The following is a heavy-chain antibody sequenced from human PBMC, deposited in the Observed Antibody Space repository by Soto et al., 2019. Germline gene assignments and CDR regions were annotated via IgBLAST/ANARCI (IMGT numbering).Heavy chain of an antibody. CDR2: IYHTENT. J-gene: IGHJ4*02. CDR3: ASLGPLGYTPFVY. V-gene: IGHV4-4*02. Sequence: SETLSLTCAVSGGSLRSSNWWTWVRQPPGKGLEWIGEIYHTENTHYNPSLKSRVTISLDKSKSQFFLHLKSVTAADTAFYYCASLGPLGYTPFVYGAQGPLVPFPS. D-gene: IGHD5-18*01. CDR1: GGSLRSSNW.